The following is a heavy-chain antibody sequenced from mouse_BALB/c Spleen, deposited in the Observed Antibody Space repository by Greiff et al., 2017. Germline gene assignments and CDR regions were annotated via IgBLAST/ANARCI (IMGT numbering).Heavy chain of an antibody. CDR1: GDSITSGY. CDR3: ARFPLTGTRSWFAD. CDR2: ISYSGST. Sequence: EVKLMESGPSLVKPSQTLSLTCSVTGDSITSGYWNWIRKFPGNKLEYMGYISYSGSTYYNPSLKSRISIARDTSKNQYYLQLNSVTTEDTATYYCARFPLTGTRSWFADWGQGTLVTVSA. V-gene: IGHV3-8*02. D-gene: IGHD4-1*01. J-gene: IGHJ3*01.